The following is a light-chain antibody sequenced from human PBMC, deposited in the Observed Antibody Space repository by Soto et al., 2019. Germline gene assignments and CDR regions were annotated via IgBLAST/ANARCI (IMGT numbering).Light chain of an antibody. CDR2: DVS. J-gene: IGLJ3*02. V-gene: IGLV2-14*01. Sequence: QSALTQPASVSGSPGQSITISCTGTSSDVGGYNFVSWYQQHPGKAPKLMIYDVSNRPSGVSNRFSGFKSGNTASLTISGLQAEDEADYYCSSYTSNSTLVFGGGTKLTVL. CDR3: SSYTSNSTLV. CDR1: SSDVGGYNF.